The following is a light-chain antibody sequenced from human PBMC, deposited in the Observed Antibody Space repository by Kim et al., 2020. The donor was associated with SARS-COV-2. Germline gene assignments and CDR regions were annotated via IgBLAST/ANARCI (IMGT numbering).Light chain of an antibody. V-gene: IGLV3-1*01. CDR2: QDS. Sequence: GSPRQTASITCSGDKLGDKYACWYQQKPGQSPVLVIYQDSKRPSGIPERFSGSNSGNTATLTISGTQAMDEADYYCQAWDSSTVVFGGGTQLTVL. CDR3: QAWDSSTVV. CDR1: KLGDKY. J-gene: IGLJ2*01.